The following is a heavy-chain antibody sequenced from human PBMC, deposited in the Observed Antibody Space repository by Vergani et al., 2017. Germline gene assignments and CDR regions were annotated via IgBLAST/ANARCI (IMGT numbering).Heavy chain of an antibody. CDR3: AAGNYVWGNPLDY. CDR1: GYTFTSYG. J-gene: IGHJ4*02. V-gene: IGHV1-18*01. CDR2: ISAYNGNT. Sequence: QVQLVQSGAEVKKPGASVKVSCKASGYTFTSYGISWVRQAPGQGLEWMGWISAYNGNTNYAQKFQERVTITRDMSTSTAYMELSSLRSEDTAVYYCAAGNYVWGNPLDYWGQGTLVTVSS. D-gene: IGHD3-16*01.